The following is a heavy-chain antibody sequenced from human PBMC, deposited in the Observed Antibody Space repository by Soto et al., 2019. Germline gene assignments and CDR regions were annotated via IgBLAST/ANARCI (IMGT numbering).Heavy chain of an antibody. D-gene: IGHD1-20*01. Sequence: ASVKVSCKASGYTFTSYGISWVRQAPGQGLEWMGWISAYNGNTKYAQKPQGRVTMTTDTSTSTAYMELRSLRSDDTAVYYCARDAAIGMNDYWGQGTLVTVSS. J-gene: IGHJ4*02. CDR1: GYTFTSYG. V-gene: IGHV1-18*01. CDR3: ARDAAIGMNDY. CDR2: ISAYNGNT.